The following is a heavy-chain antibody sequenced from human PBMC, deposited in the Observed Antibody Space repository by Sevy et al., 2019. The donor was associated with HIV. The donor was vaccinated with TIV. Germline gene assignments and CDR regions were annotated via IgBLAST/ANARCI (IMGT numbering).Heavy chain of an antibody. CDR1: GFTFSNYA. J-gene: IGHJ4*02. D-gene: IGHD3-10*01. CDR3: AEDTGSGRIYFDS. V-gene: IGHV3-23*01. Sequence: GGSLRLSCAASGFTFSNYAMTWVRQAPGKGLEWVSSISGSTGTTYYADSVKGRFTISRDNSKNTLYLQMNSLRAEDTAVYSCAEDTGSGRIYFDSWGQGTPVTVSS. CDR2: ISGSTGTT.